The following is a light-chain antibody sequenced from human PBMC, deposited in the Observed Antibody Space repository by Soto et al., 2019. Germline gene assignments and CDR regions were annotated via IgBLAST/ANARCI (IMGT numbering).Light chain of an antibody. CDR2: RAS. J-gene: IGKJ1*01. V-gene: IGKV3-15*01. CDR1: QSVGSS. CDR3: QQYQNLWT. Sequence: EIVLTQSPGTLSLSPGERATLSCRASQSVGSSLAWYQQRPGQAPRLLIYRASTRATGVPARFSGSGSGTEFTLTISSLQSEDFAIYYCQQYQNLWTFGQGTKVDIK.